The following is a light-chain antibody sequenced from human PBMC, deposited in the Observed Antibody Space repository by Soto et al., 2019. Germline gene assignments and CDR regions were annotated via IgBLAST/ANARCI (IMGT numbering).Light chain of an antibody. Sequence: DIQMTQSPSSLSASVGDRVTITCRASQSISTYLHWYQQKPGKAPNLLIYAASTLQSGVPSRFSGSGSGTDFTLTISSLQPEDFATYYCQQSYSTPRTFGQGTKVEIK. CDR3: QQSYSTPRT. CDR1: QSISTY. CDR2: AAS. V-gene: IGKV1-39*01. J-gene: IGKJ1*01.